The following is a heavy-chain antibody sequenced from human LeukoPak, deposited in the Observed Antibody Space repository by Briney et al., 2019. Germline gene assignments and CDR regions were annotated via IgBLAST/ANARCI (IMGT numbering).Heavy chain of an antibody. J-gene: IGHJ5*02. CDR2: INHSGST. CDR1: GGSFSGYY. CDR3: ASPYYGSGSYIVDP. D-gene: IGHD3-10*01. V-gene: IGHV4-34*01. Sequence: SETLSLTCAVYGGSFSGYYWSWIRQPPGKGLEWIGEINHSGSTNYNPSLKSRVTISVDTSKNQFSLKLSSVTAADTAVYYCASPYYGSGSYIVDPWGQGTLVTVSS.